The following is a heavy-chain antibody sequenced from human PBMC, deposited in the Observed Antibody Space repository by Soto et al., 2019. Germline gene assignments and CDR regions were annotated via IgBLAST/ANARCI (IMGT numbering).Heavy chain of an antibody. J-gene: IGHJ4*02. Sequence: GESLKISCKVSGYTFTNYWIGWVRRVPGKGLEWMTLVQPGDSDTRYSPSFQGLVTVSADKSISTAYLQWSSLKASDTAIYYCARRNSWGRDFDYWGQGTLVTVSS. CDR2: VQPGDSDT. V-gene: IGHV5-51*01. CDR3: ARRNSWGRDFDY. D-gene: IGHD6-13*01. CDR1: GYTFTNYW.